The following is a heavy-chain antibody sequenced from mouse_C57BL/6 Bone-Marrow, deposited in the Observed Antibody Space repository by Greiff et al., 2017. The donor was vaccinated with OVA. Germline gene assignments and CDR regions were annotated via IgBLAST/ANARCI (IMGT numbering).Heavy chain of an antibody. CDR2: IYPGSGST. CDR3: ARNSRYYAMDY. J-gene: IGHJ4*01. CDR1: GYTFTSYW. Sequence: QVHVKQPGAELVKPGASVKMSCKASGYTFTSYWITWVKQRPGQGLEWIGDIYPGSGSTNYNEKFKSKATLTVDTSSSTADMQLSSLTSEDSAVYYCARNSRYYAMDYWGQGTSVTVSS. V-gene: IGHV1-55*01.